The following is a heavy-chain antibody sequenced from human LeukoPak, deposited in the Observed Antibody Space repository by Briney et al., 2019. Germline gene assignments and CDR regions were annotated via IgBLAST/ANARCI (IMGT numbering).Heavy chain of an antibody. CDR2: IYYSGST. CDR1: GGSFSGYY. J-gene: IGHJ4*02. CDR3: ARSSYSDYAFDY. D-gene: IGHD4-11*01. Sequence: PSETLSLTCAVYGGSFSGYYWSWIRQPPGKGLEWIGYIYYSGSTNYNPSLKSRVTISVDTSKNQFSLKLSSVTAADTAVYYCARSSYSDYAFDYWGQGTLVTVSS. V-gene: IGHV4-59*01.